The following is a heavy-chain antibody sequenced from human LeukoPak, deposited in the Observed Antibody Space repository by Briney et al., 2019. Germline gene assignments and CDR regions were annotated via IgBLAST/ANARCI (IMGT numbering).Heavy chain of an antibody. CDR1: RFTFSNYW. Sequence: PGGSLRLSCATSRFTFSNYWMSWLRQAPGKGLMWVSRIRSDGSAASYAESVKGRFTISRDNARNTLYLQMNSLRVDDTAVYYCAKSDWFDPWGRGILVTVSS. V-gene: IGHV3-74*01. CDR2: IRSDGSAA. CDR3: AKSDWFDP. J-gene: IGHJ5*02.